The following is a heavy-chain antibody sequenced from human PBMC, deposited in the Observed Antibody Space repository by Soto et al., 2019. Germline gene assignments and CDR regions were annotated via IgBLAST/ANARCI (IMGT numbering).Heavy chain of an antibody. J-gene: IGHJ2*01. CDR1: GFTFSSYE. CDR2: ISSSGSTI. D-gene: IGHD3-22*01. Sequence: GGSLRLSCAASGFTFSSYEMHWVRQAPGKWLEWVSYISSSGSTIYYADSVKGRFTISRDNAKNSLYLQMNSLRAEDTAVYYCARDYSSGYYFRHLYFDLWGRGTLVTVSS. V-gene: IGHV3-48*03. CDR3: ARDYSSGYYFRHLYFDL.